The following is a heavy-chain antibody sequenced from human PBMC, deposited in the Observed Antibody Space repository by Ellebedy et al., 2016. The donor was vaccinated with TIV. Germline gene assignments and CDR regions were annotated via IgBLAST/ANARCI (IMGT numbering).Heavy chain of an antibody. D-gene: IGHD5-18*01. CDR2: IVGSGGS. CDR3: AKDRTPGDGYWVFDF. J-gene: IGHJ4*02. CDR1: GFTVGNNF. Sequence: GESLKISCAASGFTVGNNFMSWVRQAPGKGLEWVSGIVGSGGSRYADSVKGRFTISRDNSKSTLDLQMSSLRAEDTAVYYCAKDRTPGDGYWVFDFWGQGTLVTVST. V-gene: IGHV3-53*01.